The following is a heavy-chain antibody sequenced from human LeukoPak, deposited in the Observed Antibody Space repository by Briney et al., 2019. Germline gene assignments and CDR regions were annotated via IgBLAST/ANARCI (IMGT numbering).Heavy chain of an antibody. CDR3: ARFVGSSGYYRPYWYFDL. J-gene: IGHJ2*01. CDR1: GYTFTGYY. D-gene: IGHD3-22*01. V-gene: IGHV1-2*02. Sequence: GASVKVSCKASGYTFTGYYMHWVRQAPGQGLEWMGWINPNSGGTNYAQKFQGRVTMTRDTSISTAYMELSRLRSDDTAVYYCARFVGSSGYYRPYWYFDLWGRGTLVTVSS. CDR2: INPNSGGT.